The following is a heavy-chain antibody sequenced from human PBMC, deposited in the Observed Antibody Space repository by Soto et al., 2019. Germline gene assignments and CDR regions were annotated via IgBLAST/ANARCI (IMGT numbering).Heavy chain of an antibody. CDR1: GGSFSGYY. D-gene: IGHD6-13*01. V-gene: IGHV4-34*01. CDR3: ARRAAAGNYAMRYFDY. Sequence: PSETLSLTCAVYGGSFSGYYWSWIRQPPGKGLEWIGEINHSGSTNYNPSLKSRVTISVDTSKNQFSLKLSSVTAADTAVYYCARRAAAGNYAMRYFDYWGQGTLVTVSS. J-gene: IGHJ4*02. CDR2: INHSGST.